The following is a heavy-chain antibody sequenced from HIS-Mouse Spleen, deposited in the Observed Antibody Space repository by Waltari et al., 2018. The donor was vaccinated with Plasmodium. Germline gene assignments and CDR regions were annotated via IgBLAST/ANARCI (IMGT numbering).Heavy chain of an antibody. CDR2: IYYSGST. CDR1: GGSISSSSYY. Sequence: QLQLQASGPGLVKPSEPLSLTCTVPGGSISSSSYYWGWIRQPPGKGLEWIGSIYYSGSTYYNPSLKSRVTISVDTSKNQFSLKLSSVTAADTAVYYCARRGGSYYYFDYWGQGTLVTVSS. V-gene: IGHV4-39*01. CDR3: ARRGGSYYYFDY. J-gene: IGHJ4*02. D-gene: IGHD1-26*01.